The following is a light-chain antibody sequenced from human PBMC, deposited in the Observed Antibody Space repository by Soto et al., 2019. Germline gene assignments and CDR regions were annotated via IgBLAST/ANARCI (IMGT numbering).Light chain of an antibody. CDR1: QSVFYSPNNKNY. Sequence: DIVMTQSPDSLAVSLGERATINCKSSQSVFYSPNNKNYLAWYQQKPGQPPKLLLSWASTRESGVPDRFSGSGSGTDFALTISSLQAEDVAVYYCRQYYSNPPLFTFGPGTKLDSK. J-gene: IGKJ3*01. V-gene: IGKV4-1*01. CDR3: RQYYSNPPLFT. CDR2: WAS.